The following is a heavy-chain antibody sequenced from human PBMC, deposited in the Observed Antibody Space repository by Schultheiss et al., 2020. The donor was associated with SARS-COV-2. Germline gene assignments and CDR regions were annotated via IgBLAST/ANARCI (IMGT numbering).Heavy chain of an antibody. D-gene: IGHD6-19*01. CDR3: ARSSSGWPYYYYGMDV. Sequence: GGSLRLSCAASGFTFSSYSMNWVRQAPGKGLEWVSYISSSSSTIYYADSVKGRFTISRDNAKNSLYLQMNSLRAEDTAVYYCARSSSGWPYYYYGMDVWGQGTTVTVSS. J-gene: IGHJ6*02. V-gene: IGHV3-48*04. CDR2: ISSSSSTI. CDR1: GFTFSSYS.